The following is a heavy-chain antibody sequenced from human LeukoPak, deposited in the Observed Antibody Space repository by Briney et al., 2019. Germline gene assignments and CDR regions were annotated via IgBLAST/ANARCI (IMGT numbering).Heavy chain of an antibody. CDR2: INTNTGNP. CDR1: GYTFTSYA. CDR3: ARAEVYCSGSTCFLY. J-gene: IGHJ4*02. D-gene: IGHD2-15*01. Sequence: ASVKVSCKASGYTFTSYAMNRVRQAPGQGLEWMRWINTNTGNPTYAQGFTGRFVFSLDTSVTTAYLQISSLKAEDTAVYYCARAEVYCSGSTCFLYWGQGTLVTVSS. V-gene: IGHV7-4-1*02.